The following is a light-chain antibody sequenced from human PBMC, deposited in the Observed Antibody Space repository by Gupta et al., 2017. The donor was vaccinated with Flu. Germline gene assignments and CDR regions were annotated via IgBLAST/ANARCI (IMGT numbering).Light chain of an antibody. CDR1: SVNIGAGYD. CDR3: QSYDISLGASV. J-gene: IGLJ3*02. Sequence: QSVLTQPPSVSGAPGQRVTIPCTGRSVNIGAGYDVHWYQQLPGTAPKLLIYDNINRPSGVPDRFSGSRFGTSAFLAITGLQAEDEADYYCQSYDISLGASVFGGGTKLTVL. CDR2: DNI. V-gene: IGLV1-40*01.